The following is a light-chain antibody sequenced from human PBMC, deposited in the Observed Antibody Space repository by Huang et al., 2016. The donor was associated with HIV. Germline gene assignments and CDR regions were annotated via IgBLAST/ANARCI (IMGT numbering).Light chain of an antibody. Sequence: DIQITPSPSSLSASVGARVIITCRASHTINRYLNWYQQKPGEAPRLLIYAASNLQSGVPTTFSGSGSGTDFTLTITSLQPEDSATYYCQQSANAPRTFGQGTKLEI. CDR3: QQSANAPRT. J-gene: IGKJ2*01. V-gene: IGKV1-39*01. CDR1: HTINRY. CDR2: AAS.